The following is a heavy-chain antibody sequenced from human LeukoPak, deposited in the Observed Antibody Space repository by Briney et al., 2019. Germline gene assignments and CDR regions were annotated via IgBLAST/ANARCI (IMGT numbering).Heavy chain of an antibody. CDR2: IYSGGST. J-gene: IGHJ4*02. CDR1: GFTFSSYE. V-gene: IGHV3-53*01. Sequence: PGGSLRLSCAASGFTFSSYEMNWVRQAPGKGLEWVSIIYSGGSTYYADSVKGRFTISRENSKNTVYLQMNSLRGEDTAMYYCARVGTGTSGYFDYWGQGALVTVSS. CDR3: ARVGTGTSGYFDY. D-gene: IGHD2-8*01.